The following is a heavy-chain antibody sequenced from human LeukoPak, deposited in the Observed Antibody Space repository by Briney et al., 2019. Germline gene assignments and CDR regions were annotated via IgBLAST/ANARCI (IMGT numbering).Heavy chain of an antibody. D-gene: IGHD2-2*01. Sequence: TGGSLRLSCAASGFTFSSYAMTWVRQAPGKGLEWVANIKQDGSEKYYVDSVKGRFTISRDNAKNSLYLQMNSLRAEDTGVYYCARSCSSTSCYLGWFDPWGQGTLVTVSS. CDR2: IKQDGSEK. J-gene: IGHJ5*02. V-gene: IGHV3-7*01. CDR3: ARSCSSTSCYLGWFDP. CDR1: GFTFSSYA.